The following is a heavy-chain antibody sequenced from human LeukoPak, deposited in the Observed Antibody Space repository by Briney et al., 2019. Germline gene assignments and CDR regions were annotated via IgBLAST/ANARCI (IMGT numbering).Heavy chain of an antibody. CDR1: GGSISSSNW. D-gene: IGHD6-13*01. J-gene: IGHJ5*02. CDR2: IYTSGST. V-gene: IGHV4-4*02. Sequence: KPSETLSLTCAVSGGSISSSNWWSWVRQPPGKGLEWIGRIYTSGSTYYNPSLKSRVTISVDRSKNQFSLKLSSVTAADTAVYYCARGDFLRTYSTWGQGTLVTVSS. CDR3: ARGDFLRTYST.